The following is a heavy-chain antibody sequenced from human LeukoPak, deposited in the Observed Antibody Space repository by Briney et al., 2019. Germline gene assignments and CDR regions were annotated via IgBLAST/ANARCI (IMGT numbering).Heavy chain of an antibody. V-gene: IGHV1-2*04. CDR3: ARGGGYSYGDYDIYYYYGMDV. CDR1: GYTFTGYY. D-gene: IGHD5-18*01. Sequence: GASVKVSCKASGYTFTGYYTHWVRQAPGQGLEWMGWINPNSGGTNYAQKFQGWVTMTRDTSISTAYMELSRLRSDDTAVYYCARGGGYSYGDYDIYYYYGMDVWGQGTTVTVSS. J-gene: IGHJ6*02. CDR2: INPNSGGT.